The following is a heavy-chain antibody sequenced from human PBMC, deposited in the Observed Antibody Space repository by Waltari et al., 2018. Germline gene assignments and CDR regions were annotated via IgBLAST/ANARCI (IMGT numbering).Heavy chain of an antibody. V-gene: IGHV3-20*04. J-gene: IGHJ4*02. Sequence: EVHLVDSGGGVVRPGGSLRLSCVASGFNFYYYGMSWVRQVPGKGVGWVSGITWDGWETGYEGFLKGRFTISRDNAKNSLFLQMDSLRAEDTALYFCARIQFYDNNDYRYFDYWGQGTLVTVSS. D-gene: IGHD3-22*01. CDR1: GFNFYYYG. CDR3: ARIQFYDNNDYRYFDY. CDR2: ITWDGWET.